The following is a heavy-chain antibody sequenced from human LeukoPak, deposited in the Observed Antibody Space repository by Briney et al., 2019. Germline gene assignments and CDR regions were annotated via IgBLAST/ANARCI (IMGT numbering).Heavy chain of an antibody. CDR3: ARDSYYYDSRLRH. D-gene: IGHD3-22*01. CDR1: GGTFSSYA. CDR2: IIPIFGTA. V-gene: IGHV1-69*05. Sequence: GASVKVSCKASGGTFSSYAISWVRQAPGQGLEWMGRIIPIFGTANYAQKFQGRVTITTDESTSTAYMELSSLRSEDTAVYYCARDSYYYDSRLRHWGQGTLVTVSS. J-gene: IGHJ1*01.